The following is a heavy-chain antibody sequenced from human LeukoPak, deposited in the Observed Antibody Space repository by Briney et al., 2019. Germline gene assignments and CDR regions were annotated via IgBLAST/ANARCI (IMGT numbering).Heavy chain of an antibody. J-gene: IGHJ4*02. Sequence: SETLSLTCTVSGGSISSYYWSWIRQPPGKGLEWIGYIYYSGSTNYNPSLKSRVTISVDTSKNQFSLKLSSVTAADTAVYYCARDALRYDYVWGSYRYRYFDYWGQGTLVTVSS. V-gene: IGHV4-59*01. D-gene: IGHD3-16*02. CDR2: IYYSGST. CDR3: ARDALRYDYVWGSYRYRYFDY. CDR1: GGSISSYY.